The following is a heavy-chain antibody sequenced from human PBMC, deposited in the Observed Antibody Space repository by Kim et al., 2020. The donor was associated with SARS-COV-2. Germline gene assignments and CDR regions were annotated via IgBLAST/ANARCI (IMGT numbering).Heavy chain of an antibody. Sequence: GGSLRLSCAASGFTFDDYAMHWVRQAPGKGLEWVSGISWNSGSIGYADSVKGRFTISRDNAKNSLYLQMNSLRAEDTALYYCAKDTSGELLEGMDVWGQGTTVTVSS. CDR3: AKDTSGELLEGMDV. D-gene: IGHD3-10*01. J-gene: IGHJ6*02. V-gene: IGHV3-9*01. CDR1: GFTFDDYA. CDR2: ISWNSGSI.